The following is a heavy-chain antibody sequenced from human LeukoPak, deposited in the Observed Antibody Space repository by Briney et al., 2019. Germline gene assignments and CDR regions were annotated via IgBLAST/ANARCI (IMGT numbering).Heavy chain of an antibody. V-gene: IGHV4-59*01. CDR1: GGSISSYY. J-gene: IGHJ3*02. D-gene: IGHD4-23*01. Sequence: SETLSLTCTVSGGSISSYYWSWIRQPPGKGLEWIGYIYYSGSTNYNPSLKSRVTISVDTSKNQFSLKLSSVTAADTAVYYCARELGGNSLAFDIWGQGTVVTVSS. CDR3: ARELGGNSLAFDI. CDR2: IYYSGST.